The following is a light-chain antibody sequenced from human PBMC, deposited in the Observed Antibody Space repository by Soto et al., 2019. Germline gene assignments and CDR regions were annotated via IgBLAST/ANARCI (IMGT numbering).Light chain of an antibody. CDR2: GAS. V-gene: IGKV3-15*01. Sequence: EIVMTQSPATLSVSPGERATLSCRASQSVSSNLAWYQQKPDQAPRLLIYGASTRSTGVPARFSGSGSGTVCPLTMSRLHSEDFAVYYCQQYDNWLLRFGQGTQVEIK. CDR3: QQYDNWLLR. CDR1: QSVSSN. J-gene: IGKJ1*01.